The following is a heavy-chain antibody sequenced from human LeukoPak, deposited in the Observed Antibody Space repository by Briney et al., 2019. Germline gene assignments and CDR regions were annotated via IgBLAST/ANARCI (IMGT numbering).Heavy chain of an antibody. CDR2: IYSGGST. J-gene: IGHJ3*02. V-gene: IGHV3-66*01. CDR3: AKDSGSYYDGEAFDI. Sequence: GGSLRLSCAASEFSVGSNYMTWVRQAPGKGLEWVSLIYSGGSTYYADSVKGRFTISRDNSKNTLYLQMNSLRAEDTAVYYCAKDSGSYYDGEAFDIWGQGTMVTVSS. D-gene: IGHD1-26*01. CDR1: EFSVGSNY.